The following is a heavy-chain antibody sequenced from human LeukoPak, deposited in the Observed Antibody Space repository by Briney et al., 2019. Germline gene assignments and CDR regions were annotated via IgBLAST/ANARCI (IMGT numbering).Heavy chain of an antibody. CDR1: GFTFSGHS. CDR3: ARVGDWSNYFGMDA. J-gene: IGHJ6*02. Sequence: GGSLRLSCAASGFTFSGHSMTWLRQTRGKGVEGVSVIFGNGVKTYYADSMKGRFTIYRDNSKSTLYLQMNSLRAGDTAVYYCARVGDWSNYFGMDAWGQGTTVSVSS. V-gene: IGHV3-23*01. D-gene: IGHD3-16*01. CDR2: IFGNGVKT.